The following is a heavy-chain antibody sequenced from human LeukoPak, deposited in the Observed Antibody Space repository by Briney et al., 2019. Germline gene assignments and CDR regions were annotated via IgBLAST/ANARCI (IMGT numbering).Heavy chain of an antibody. CDR2: INSDESST. CDR1: GFTFSTYW. J-gene: IGHJ4*02. CDR3: ARGGSYSFSPHDY. Sequence: GGSLRLSCAASGFTFSTYWMYWVRQAPGKGLVWVSRINSDESSTSYADSVKGRFTISRDNAKNTLYLQMNSLRAEDTAVYYCARGGSYSFSPHDYWGQGTLVTVSS. D-gene: IGHD1-26*01. V-gene: IGHV3-74*01.